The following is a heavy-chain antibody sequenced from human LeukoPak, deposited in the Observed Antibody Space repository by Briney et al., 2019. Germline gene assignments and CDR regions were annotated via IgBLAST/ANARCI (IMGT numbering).Heavy chain of an antibody. CDR3: ARSSSGSHRYLLWFMDV. Sequence: TGGSLRLSCAASGFTFSSYGISWVRQAPGQGLEWMGGIMPFFGTVDYTQKSRARVTITADKSTNTAYMEVSSLRSEDTAIYYCARSSSGSHRYLLWFMDVWGNGTTVTVSS. J-gene: IGHJ6*03. CDR2: IMPFFGTV. D-gene: IGHD1-26*01. V-gene: IGHV1-69*06. CDR1: GFTFSSYG.